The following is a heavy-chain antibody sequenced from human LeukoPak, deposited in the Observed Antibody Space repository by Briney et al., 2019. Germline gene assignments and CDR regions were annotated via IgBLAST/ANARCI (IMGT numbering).Heavy chain of an antibody. CDR2: MSSGGST. V-gene: IGHV4-4*07. J-gene: IGHJ1*01. D-gene: IGHD3-22*01. CDR1: GASISSSY. CDR3: ARDQTYYVSSGYYYVTYLQH. Sequence: SETLSLTCTVSGASISSSYCTWIRQPAREGLEWIGRMSSGGSTTYNPSFKSRVTMSLDTSKKQFSLNLTSVTAADTAVYYCARDQTYYVSSGYYYVTYLQHWGQGILVTVSS.